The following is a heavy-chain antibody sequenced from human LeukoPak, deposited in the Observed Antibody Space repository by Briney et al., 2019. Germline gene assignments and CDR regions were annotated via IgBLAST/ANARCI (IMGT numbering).Heavy chain of an antibody. V-gene: IGHV1-69*04. Sequence: SVKVSRKASGGTFSSCAISWVRQAPGQGLEWMGRIIPILGIANYAQKFQGRVTITADKSTSTAYMELSSLRSEDTAVYYCARTLGASYYDFWSGPDPYYFDYWGQGTLVTVSS. J-gene: IGHJ4*02. CDR2: IIPILGIA. CDR3: ARTLGASYYDFWSGPDPYYFDY. CDR1: GGTFSSCA. D-gene: IGHD3-3*01.